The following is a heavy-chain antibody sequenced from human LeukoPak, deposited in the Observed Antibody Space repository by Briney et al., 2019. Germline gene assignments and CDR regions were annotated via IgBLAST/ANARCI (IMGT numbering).Heavy chain of an antibody. J-gene: IGHJ1*01. V-gene: IGHV3-15*07. CDR1: GFTFTNTW. Sequence: GGSLRLSCVASGFTFTNTWINWVRQAPGRGLEWVGRIRSKAAGGTIDYAAPVKGRFTISRDDSRNTLYLQMDSLKIEDTAVYYCTTDRYYDNSELQFQHWGQGTLVTVSS. CDR2: IRSKAAGGTI. D-gene: IGHD3-22*01. CDR3: TTDRYYDNSELQFQH.